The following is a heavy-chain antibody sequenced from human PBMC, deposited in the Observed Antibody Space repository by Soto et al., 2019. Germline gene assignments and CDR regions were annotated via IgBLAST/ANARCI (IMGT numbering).Heavy chain of an antibody. CDR2: ISSSGSTI. D-gene: IGHD3-10*01. J-gene: IGHJ6*02. Sequence: GGSLRLSCAASGFTFSSYEMNWVRQAPGKGLEWVPYISSSGSTIYYADSVKGRFTISRDNAKNSLYLQMNSLRAEDTAVYYCARVMDCMDVWGQGTTVTVSS. CDR1: GFTFSSYE. V-gene: IGHV3-48*03. CDR3: ARVMDCMDV.